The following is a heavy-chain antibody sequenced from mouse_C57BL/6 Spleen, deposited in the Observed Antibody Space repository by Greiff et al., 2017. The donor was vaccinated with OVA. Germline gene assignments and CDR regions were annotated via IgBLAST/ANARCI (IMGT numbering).Heavy chain of an antibody. J-gene: IGHJ1*03. Sequence: EVQLQQSGPELVKPGASVKISCKASGYTFTDYYMNWVKQSHGKSLEWIGDINPNNGGTSYNQKFKGKATLTVDKSSSTAYMELRSLTSEDSAVYYWARTTVVVPHFDVWGTGTTVTVSS. CDR3: ARTTVVVPHFDV. V-gene: IGHV1-26*01. CDR1: GYTFTDYY. CDR2: INPNNGGT. D-gene: IGHD1-1*01.